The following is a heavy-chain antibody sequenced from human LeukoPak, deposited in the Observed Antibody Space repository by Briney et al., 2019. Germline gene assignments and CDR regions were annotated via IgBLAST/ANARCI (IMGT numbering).Heavy chain of an antibody. CDR1: GYTFTGYY. J-gene: IGHJ5*02. Sequence: GASVKVSCKASGYTFTGYYMHWVRQAPGQGLEWMGWINPNSGGTNYAQKFQGWVTMTRDTSISTAYMELSRLRSDDTAVYYCARVDSSGYAVPDHWGQGTLVTVSS. CDR3: ARVDSSGYAVPDH. CDR2: INPNSGGT. V-gene: IGHV1-2*04. D-gene: IGHD3-22*01.